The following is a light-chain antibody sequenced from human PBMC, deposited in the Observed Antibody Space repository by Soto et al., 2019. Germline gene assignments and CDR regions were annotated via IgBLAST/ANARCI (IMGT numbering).Light chain of an antibody. CDR1: SSDVGAYNY. CDR2: EVS. CDR3: SSYADSDTLYV. V-gene: IGLV2-14*01. Sequence: QSVLTQPASVSGSPGQSITISCTGTSSDVGAYNYVSWYQQHPGTAPKLLIFEVSSRPSGVSNRFSGSKSGSTASLTISGLQAEDEADYYCSSYADSDTLYVFGTGTKVTVL. J-gene: IGLJ1*01.